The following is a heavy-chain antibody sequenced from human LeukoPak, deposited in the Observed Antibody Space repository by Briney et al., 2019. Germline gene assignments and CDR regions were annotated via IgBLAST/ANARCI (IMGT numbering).Heavy chain of an antibody. V-gene: IGHV4-59*01. Sequence: SETLSLTCTVSGGSISSYYWSWIRQPPGKGLEWIGYIYYSGSTNYNPSLKSRVTISVDTSKNQFSLKLSSVTAADTAVYYCARGEFRDYYDSSGYYYFDYWGQGTLVTVPS. J-gene: IGHJ4*02. CDR2: IYYSGST. CDR3: ARGEFRDYYDSSGYYYFDY. D-gene: IGHD3-22*01. CDR1: GGSISSYY.